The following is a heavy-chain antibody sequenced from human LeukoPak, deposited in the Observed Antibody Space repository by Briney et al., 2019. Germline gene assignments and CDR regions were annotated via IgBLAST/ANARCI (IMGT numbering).Heavy chain of an antibody. V-gene: IGHV1-8*01. CDR1: GYTFTSYD. CDR2: VNPNSGHT. Sequence: GASVKVSCKASGYTFTSYDINWVRQATGQGLEWMGGVNPNSGHTGYAQKFQGRVTMTRNTSISTAYMDLSSLRSEDTAVYYCARGAPGSYCSGGSCPYFDYWGQGTLVSVSS. J-gene: IGHJ4*02. D-gene: IGHD2-15*01. CDR3: ARGAPGSYCSGGSCPYFDY.